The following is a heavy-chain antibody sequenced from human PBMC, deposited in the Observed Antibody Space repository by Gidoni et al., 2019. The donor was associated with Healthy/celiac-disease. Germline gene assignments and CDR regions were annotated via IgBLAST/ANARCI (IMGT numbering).Heavy chain of an antibody. D-gene: IGHD1-1*01. V-gene: IGHV4-34*01. CDR3: ARTYTPGARYYGMDV. J-gene: IGHJ6*02. CDR1: GGSFSGYY. CDR2: INHSGST. Sequence: QVQLQQWGAGLLKPSETLSLTCAVYGGSFSGYYWSWIRQPPGKGLEWIGEINHSGSTNYNPSLKSRVTISVDTSKNQFSLKLSSVTAADTAVYYCARTYTPGARYYGMDVWGQGTTVTVSS.